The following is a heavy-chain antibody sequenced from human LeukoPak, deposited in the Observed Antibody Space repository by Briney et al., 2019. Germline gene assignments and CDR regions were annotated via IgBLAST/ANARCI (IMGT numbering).Heavy chain of an antibody. Sequence: PGGSLRLSCAASGFTFSSYAMSWVRQAPGKGLEWVSAISGSGGSTYYADSVKGRFTISRDNSKNTLYLQMNSLRAEDTAVYYCARELDRGHSSSWSPAGYWGQGTLVTVSS. CDR3: ARELDRGHSSSWSPAGY. CDR1: GFTFSSYA. V-gene: IGHV3-23*01. CDR2: ISGSGGST. D-gene: IGHD6-13*01. J-gene: IGHJ4*02.